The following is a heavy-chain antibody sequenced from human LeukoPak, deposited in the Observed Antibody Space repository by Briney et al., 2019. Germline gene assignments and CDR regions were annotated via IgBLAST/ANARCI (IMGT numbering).Heavy chain of an antibody. CDR3: ARPGNSSYWYFDL. CDR2: IYYSGNS. J-gene: IGHJ2*01. Sequence: SETLSLTCSVSGGSIYTYYWSWIRQPPGKGLEWIGYIYYSGNSDYNPSLRSRATISVDTSKNQFSLKLSSVTAADTAVYYCARPGNSSYWYFDLWGRGTLVTVSS. CDR1: GGSIYTYY. V-gene: IGHV4-59*08. D-gene: IGHD6-6*01.